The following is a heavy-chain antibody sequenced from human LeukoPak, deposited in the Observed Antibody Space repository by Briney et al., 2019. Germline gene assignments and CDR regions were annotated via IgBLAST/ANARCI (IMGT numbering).Heavy chain of an antibody. J-gene: IGHJ3*02. D-gene: IGHD3-16*01. V-gene: IGHV1-58*01. CDR1: GFTFTSSA. CDR3: AADPVLWNAFDI. Sequence: ASVNVSCKASGFTFTSSAVQWVRQARGQRLEWIGWIVVGSGNTNYAQKFQERVTITRDMSTSTAYMELSSLRSEDTAVYYCAADPVLWNAFDIWGQGTMVTVSS. CDR2: IVVGSGNT.